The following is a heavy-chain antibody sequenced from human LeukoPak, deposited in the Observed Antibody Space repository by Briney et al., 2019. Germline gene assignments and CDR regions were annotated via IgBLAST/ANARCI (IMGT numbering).Heavy chain of an antibody. V-gene: IGHV3-7*01. Sequence: GGSLRLSCAASGFTFSNYWMSWVRQAPGKGLEWVANIKQDGSETYYGDSVKGRFTISRDNAKNSLYLQMNSLRAGDTAVYYCASTLKRDYWGQGTLVTVSS. CDR1: GFTFSNYW. CDR3: ASTLKRDY. CDR2: IKQDGSET. J-gene: IGHJ4*02. D-gene: IGHD4/OR15-4a*01.